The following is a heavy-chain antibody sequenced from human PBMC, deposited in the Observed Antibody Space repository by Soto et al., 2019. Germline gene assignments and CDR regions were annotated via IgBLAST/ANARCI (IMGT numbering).Heavy chain of an antibody. D-gene: IGHD1-1*01. CDR1: DGSINGYI. CDR2: ISSTGST. CDR3: ARHEGGTTYDY. J-gene: IGHJ4*02. Sequence: SETLSLTCTVSDGSINGYIWSWIRQPPGKGLEWIGYISSTGSTDYYPSLKSRVTISVDTSKNQFYLNLFSMTAADTAIYYCARHEGGTTYDYWGPGTLVTVSS. V-gene: IGHV4-59*08.